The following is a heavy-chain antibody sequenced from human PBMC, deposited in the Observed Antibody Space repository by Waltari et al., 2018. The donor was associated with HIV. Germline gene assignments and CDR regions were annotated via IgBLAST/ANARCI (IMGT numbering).Heavy chain of an antibody. Sequence: QVQLLQSGAEVQPPGASVKLSCKTSGYTFTSYNMHWVRQAPGQGLEWVGIINPSEGRTTTAQRFQGRVMMTRDTSTSTVYMDLNSLRSEDTAVFYCATRLWSGDYRRAYYYYALDVWGQGTTVTVSS. V-gene: IGHV1-46*01. CDR3: ATRLWSGDYRRAYYYYALDV. CDR2: INPSEGRT. CDR1: GYTFTSYN. J-gene: IGHJ6*02. D-gene: IGHD3-3*01.